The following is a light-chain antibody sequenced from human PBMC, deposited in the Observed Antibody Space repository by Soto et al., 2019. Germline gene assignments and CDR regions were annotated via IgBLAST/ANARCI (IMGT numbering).Light chain of an antibody. CDR2: DVS. CDR1: SSDVGGYNY. V-gene: IGLV2-14*01. J-gene: IGLJ2*01. Sequence: QSALTQPASVSGSPGQSITISCTGTSSDVGGYNYVSWYQQHPGKAPKLMIYDVSNRPSGVSNRFSGSKSGNTASLTISGRQAEDEADYYCCSYTSSSTLVFGGGTQLTVL. CDR3: CSYTSSSTLV.